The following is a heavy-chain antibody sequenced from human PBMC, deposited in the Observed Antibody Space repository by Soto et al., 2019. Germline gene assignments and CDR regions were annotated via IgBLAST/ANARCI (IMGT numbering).Heavy chain of an antibody. CDR3: AREGRSLNVQSGVGGAFDL. V-gene: IGHV3-48*03. CDR2: ISSSGRRM. J-gene: IGHJ3*01. CDR1: GFTISNLE. D-gene: IGHD3-16*01. Sequence: GGSMSLSCNASGFTISNLEMNWVRQAAGKGLEWVSYISSSGRRMDYVDSVKGRFTISRDNAKTSVYLQRNRLRAEDTAVYYCAREGRSLNVQSGVGGAFDLSGQGTMVTVSS.